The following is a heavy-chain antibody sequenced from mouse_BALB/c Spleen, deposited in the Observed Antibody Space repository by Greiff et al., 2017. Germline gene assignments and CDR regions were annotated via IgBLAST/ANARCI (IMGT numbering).Heavy chain of an antibody. CDR2: ISSGGSYT. CDR1: GFTFSSYA. J-gene: IGHJ3*01. CDR3: ARSLAY. Sequence: EVQVVESGGGLVKPGGSLKLSCAASGFTFSSYAMSWVRQSPEKRLEWVAEISSGGSYTYYPDTVTGRFTISRDNAKNTLYLEMSSLRSEDTAMYYCARSLAYWGQGTLVTVSA. V-gene: IGHV5-9-4*01.